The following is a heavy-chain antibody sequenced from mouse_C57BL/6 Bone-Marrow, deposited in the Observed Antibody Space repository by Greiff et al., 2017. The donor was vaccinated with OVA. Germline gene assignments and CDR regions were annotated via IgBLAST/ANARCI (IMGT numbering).Heavy chain of an antibody. Sequence: VQLQQSGAELVRPGASVKLSCKASGYTFTDYYINWVKQRPGQGLEWIARIYPGSGNTYYNEKFKGKATLTAEKSSSTAYMQLSSLTSEDSAVYFCARKYSSYWYFDVWGTGTTVTVSS. CDR1: GYTFTDYY. J-gene: IGHJ1*03. V-gene: IGHV1-76*01. CDR3: ARKYSSYWYFDV. D-gene: IGHD2-5*01. CDR2: IYPGSGNT.